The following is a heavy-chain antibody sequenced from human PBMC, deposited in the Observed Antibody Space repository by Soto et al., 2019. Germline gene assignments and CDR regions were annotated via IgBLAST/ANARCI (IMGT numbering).Heavy chain of an antibody. D-gene: IGHD3-16*01. J-gene: IGHJ4*02. Sequence: GGSLRLSCAASGFTFSSYAMSWVRQAPGKGLEWVSRINVDGSDIDYADSVKGRFTFSRDNAKNTLYLQMSSLRAEDTAVYYCVREEYGGSYYFDHWGQGTQVTVSS. CDR1: GFTFSSYA. CDR2: INVDGSDI. CDR3: VREEYGGSYYFDH. V-gene: IGHV3-74*01.